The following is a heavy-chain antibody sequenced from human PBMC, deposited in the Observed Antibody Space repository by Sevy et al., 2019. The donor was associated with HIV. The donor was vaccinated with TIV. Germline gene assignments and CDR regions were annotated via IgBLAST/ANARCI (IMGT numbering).Heavy chain of an antibody. D-gene: IGHD3-16*02. J-gene: IGHJ4*02. CDR2: ISYDGSNK. V-gene: IGHV3-30-3*01. Sequence: GGSLRLSCAASGFTFSSYAMHWVRQAPGKGLEWVAVISYDGSNKYYANSVKGRFTNSRDNSKNTLYLQMNSLRAEDTAVYYCARDGAGLRLGELSLYHSYFDYWGQGTLLTVSS. CDR1: GFTFSSYA. CDR3: ARDGAGLRLGELSLYHSYFDY.